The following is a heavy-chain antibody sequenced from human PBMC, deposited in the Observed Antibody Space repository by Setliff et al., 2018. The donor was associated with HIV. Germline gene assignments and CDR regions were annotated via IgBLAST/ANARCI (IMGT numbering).Heavy chain of an antibody. CDR1: GGSISSSSYY. J-gene: IGHJ4*02. V-gene: IGHV4-39*07. Sequence: SETLSLTCTVSGGSISSSSYYWGWIRQPPGKGLEWIGTIYYSGSTYSNPSLKSRVTISVDTSKNQFSLQLSSVTAADTAVYYCARAMGGSRTDFDYWGQGTLVTVSS. CDR3: ARAMGGSRTDFDY. CDR2: IYYSGST. D-gene: IGHD2-2*01.